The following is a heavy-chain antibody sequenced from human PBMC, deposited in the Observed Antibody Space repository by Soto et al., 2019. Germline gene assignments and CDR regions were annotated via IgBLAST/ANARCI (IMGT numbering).Heavy chain of an antibody. CDR1: GFTFSSYG. V-gene: IGHV3-33*01. J-gene: IGHJ3*02. CDR3: ALDRLYFSWTSCLIGYAFDI. D-gene: IGHD2-2*01. Sequence: GGSLRLACGASGFTFSSYGMHWVRQAPGKGLEWVALIWYDGTNKYYADSVKGQLTISRDNSKNTLYLQMNSLRTEDSAVYYCALDRLYFSWTSCLIGYAFDIWRQGTMVIGS. CDR2: IWYDGTNK.